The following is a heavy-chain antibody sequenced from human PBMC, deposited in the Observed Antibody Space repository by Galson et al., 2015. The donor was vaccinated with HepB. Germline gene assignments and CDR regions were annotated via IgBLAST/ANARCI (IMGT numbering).Heavy chain of an antibody. J-gene: IGHJ6*02. V-gene: IGHV3-48*02. CDR2: ISSSGSAI. CDR3: ARENDYGDDSVWYYGMDV. D-gene: IGHD4-17*01. Sequence: SLRLSCAASGFTFSRYSMNWVRQAPGKGLEWVSFISSSGSAIHYGDSVKGRFTISRDNAKNSLYLQMNSLRDEDTAVYYRARENDYGDDSVWYYGMDVWGQGTTVTVSS. CDR1: GFTFSRYS.